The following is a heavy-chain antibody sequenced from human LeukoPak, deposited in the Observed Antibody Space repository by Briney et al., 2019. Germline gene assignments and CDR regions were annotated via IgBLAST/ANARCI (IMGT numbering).Heavy chain of an antibody. Sequence: ASVTVSCKASGYTFTSYYMHWVRQAPGQGLEWMGIINPSGGSTSYAQKFQGRVTMTRDMSTSTVYMELSSLRSEDTAVYYCARDLGGQIPAAQYYFDYWGQGTLVTVSS. CDR2: INPSGGST. J-gene: IGHJ4*02. D-gene: IGHD2-2*01. V-gene: IGHV1-46*01. CDR3: ARDLGGQIPAAQYYFDY. CDR1: GYTFTSYY.